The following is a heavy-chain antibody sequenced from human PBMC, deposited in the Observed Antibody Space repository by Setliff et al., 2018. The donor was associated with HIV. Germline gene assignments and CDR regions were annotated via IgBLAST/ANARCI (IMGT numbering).Heavy chain of an antibody. J-gene: IGHJ6*03. CDR1: GGTFSSYA. D-gene: IGHD6-13*01. V-gene: IGHV1-69*05. Sequence: GASVKVSCKASGGTFSSYAISWVRQAPGQGLEWMGGIIPIFGTANYAQKFEGRVTITTDESTSTAYVELSSLRSEDAAVYYCAREWGGYSSSKAGYYYYMDVWGKGTTVTVSS. CDR3: AREWGGYSSSKAGYYYYMDV. CDR2: IIPIFGTA.